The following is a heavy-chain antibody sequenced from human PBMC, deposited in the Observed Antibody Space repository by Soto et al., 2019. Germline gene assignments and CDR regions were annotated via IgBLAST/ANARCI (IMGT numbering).Heavy chain of an antibody. CDR2: ISAYNGNT. CDR3: ARSSGFSWFDH. CDR1: GYTFTSYG. V-gene: IGHV1-18*01. J-gene: IGHJ5*02. Sequence: QVQLVQSGAEVKNPGASVKVSCKASGYTFTSYGISWVRQAPGQGLEWMGWISAYNGNTNYAQKLQGRVTMTTDTSTSTACMELRSLRSDDTAVYYGARSSGFSWFDHWGKGTMVTVSS. D-gene: IGHD6-19*01.